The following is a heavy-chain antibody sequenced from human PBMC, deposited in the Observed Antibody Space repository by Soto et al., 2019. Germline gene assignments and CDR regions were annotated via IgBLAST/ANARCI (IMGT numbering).Heavy chain of an antibody. CDR1: GFTVSSNY. CDR3: ASPPLGYCSGGSCYKIDY. CDR2: IYSGGST. V-gene: IGHV3-53*01. D-gene: IGHD2-15*01. J-gene: IGHJ4*02. Sequence: PGGSLRLSCAASGFTVSSNYMSWVRQAPGKGLEWVSVIYSGGSTYYADSVKGRFTISRDNSKNTLYLQMNSLRAEDTAVYYCASPPLGYCSGGSCYKIDYWGQGTLVTVSS.